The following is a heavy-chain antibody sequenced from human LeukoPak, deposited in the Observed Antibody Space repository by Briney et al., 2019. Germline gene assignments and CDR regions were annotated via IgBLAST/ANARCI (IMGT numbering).Heavy chain of an antibody. J-gene: IGHJ2*01. D-gene: IGHD3-10*01. Sequence: SETLSLTCAVSGGSISSGGYSWSWIRQPPGTGLEWIGYIYHSGSTYYNPSLKSRVTISVDRSKNQFSLKLSSVTAADTAVYYCVREGVPPEQYFDLWGRGTLVTVSS. CDR3: VREGVPPEQYFDL. CDR2: IYHSGST. V-gene: IGHV4-30-2*01. CDR1: GGSISSGGYS.